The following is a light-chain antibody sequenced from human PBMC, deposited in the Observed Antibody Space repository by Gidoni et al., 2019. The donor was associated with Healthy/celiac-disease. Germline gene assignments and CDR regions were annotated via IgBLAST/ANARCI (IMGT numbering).Light chain of an antibody. CDR1: QSVSSSY. CDR2: GAS. CDR3: QQDYNLPPLT. J-gene: IGKJ4*01. V-gene: IGKV3D-7*01. Sequence: PGERVTLSCRASQSVSSSYLTWYQQKPGQAPRLLIYGASTRATSIPARFRGSGSGTDFTLTISSLQPEDFAVYYCQQDYNLPPLTFGGGTKVEIK.